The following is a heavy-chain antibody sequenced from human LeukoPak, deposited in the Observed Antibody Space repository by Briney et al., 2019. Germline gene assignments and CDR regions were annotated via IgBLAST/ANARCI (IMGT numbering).Heavy chain of an antibody. Sequence: VASVKVSCKASGGTFSSYAISWVRQAPGQGLEWMGRIIPILGIANYAQKFQGRVTITADKSTSTAYMELSSLRSEDTAVYYCARAPIGVGATRYFDYWGQGTLVTVSS. D-gene: IGHD1-26*01. V-gene: IGHV1-69*04. CDR2: IIPILGIA. CDR1: GGTFSSYA. J-gene: IGHJ4*02. CDR3: ARAPIGVGATRYFDY.